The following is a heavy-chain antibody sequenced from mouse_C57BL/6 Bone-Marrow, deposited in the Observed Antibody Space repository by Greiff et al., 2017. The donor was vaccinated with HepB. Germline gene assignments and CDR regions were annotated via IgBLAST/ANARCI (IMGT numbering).Heavy chain of an antibody. J-gene: IGHJ4*01. CDR3: ARRSNSGYAMDY. D-gene: IGHD2-5*01. V-gene: IGHV5-17*01. CDR1: GFTFSDYG. Sequence: EVKLVESGGGLVKPGGSLKLSCAASGFTFSDYGMHWVRQAPEKGLEWVAYISSGSSTIYYADTVKGRFTISRDNAKNTLFLQMTSLRSEDTAMYYCARRSNSGYAMDYWGQGTSVTVSS. CDR2: ISSGSSTI.